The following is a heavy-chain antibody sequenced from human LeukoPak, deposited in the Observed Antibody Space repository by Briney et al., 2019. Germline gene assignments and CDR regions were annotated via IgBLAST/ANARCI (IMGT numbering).Heavy chain of an antibody. J-gene: IGHJ5*02. Sequence: ASVKVSCKASGGTFSSYAISWVRQATGQGLEWMGGIIPIFGTANYAQKFQGRVTITADESTSTAYMELSSLRSEDTAVYYCARDVEMATIRWFDPWGQGTLVTVSS. CDR2: IIPIFGTA. CDR3: ARDVEMATIRWFDP. D-gene: IGHD5-24*01. CDR1: GGTFSSYA. V-gene: IGHV1-69*01.